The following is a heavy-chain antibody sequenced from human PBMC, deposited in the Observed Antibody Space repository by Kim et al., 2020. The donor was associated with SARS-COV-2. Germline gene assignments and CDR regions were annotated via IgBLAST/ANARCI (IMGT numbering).Heavy chain of an antibody. V-gene: IGHV3-48*04. CDR3: ARDYGSGAIDY. D-gene: IGHD3-10*01. J-gene: IGHJ4*02. CDR2: ISSSSSTI. Sequence: LSLTCAASGFTFSSYSMNWVRQAPGKGLEWVSYISSSSSTIYYADSVKGRFTISRDNAKNSLYLQMNSLRAEDTAVYYCARDYGSGAIDYWGQGTLVTVSS. CDR1: GFTFSSYS.